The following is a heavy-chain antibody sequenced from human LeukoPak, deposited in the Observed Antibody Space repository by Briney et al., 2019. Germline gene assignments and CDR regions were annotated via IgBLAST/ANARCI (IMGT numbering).Heavy chain of an antibody. CDR2: ISASGQTI. CDR3: ATYYYGSGSYYTPRLNYYYYMDV. J-gene: IGHJ6*03. CDR1: GFSFSTYE. V-gene: IGHV3-48*03. D-gene: IGHD3-10*01. Sequence: PGGSLRLSCAASGFSFSTYEFHWVRHAPGKGLEWVSYISASGQTIYYADSVKGRFTISRDNAKNSLYLQMNSLRAEDTAVYYCATYYYGSGSYYTPRLNYYYYMDVWGKGTTVTVSS.